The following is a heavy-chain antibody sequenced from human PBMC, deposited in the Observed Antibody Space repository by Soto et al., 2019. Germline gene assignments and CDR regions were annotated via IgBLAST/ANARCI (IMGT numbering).Heavy chain of an antibody. V-gene: IGHV4-31*03. Sequence: QVQLQESGPGLVKPSQTLSLTCTVSGGSISSCGYYWSWIRQHPGKGLEWIGYIYYSGSTYYNPSLKSRVTISVDTSKNQFSLKLSSVTAAATAVYYCAREYDDILTGYSTFDYWGQGTLVTVSS. CDR2: IYYSGST. D-gene: IGHD3-9*01. J-gene: IGHJ4*02. CDR1: GGSISSCGYY. CDR3: AREYDDILTGYSTFDY.